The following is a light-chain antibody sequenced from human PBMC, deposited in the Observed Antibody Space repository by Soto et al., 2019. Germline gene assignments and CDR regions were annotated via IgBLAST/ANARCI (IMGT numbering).Light chain of an antibody. CDR2: KAS. V-gene: IGKV1-5*03. CDR3: QQYKSYLYT. J-gene: IGKJ2*01. Sequence: DIQMTQSPSTLSASVGDRVTITCRASQSISGWLAWYQQKPGKAPKLLLYKASTLERGVPSRFSGSGSGTDFSLTVSSLQPDDFAAYYCQQYKSYLYTFGQGTKLEIK. CDR1: QSISGW.